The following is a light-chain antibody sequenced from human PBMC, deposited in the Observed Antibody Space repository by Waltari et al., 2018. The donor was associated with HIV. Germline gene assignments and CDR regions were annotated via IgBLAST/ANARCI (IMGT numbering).Light chain of an antibody. J-gene: IGLJ2*01. Sequence: SYVLTQPPSVSVAPGQTARLTCGGNNIGRKGVHWYQQKPSQAPVLVVYDDSDRPSGIPERFSGSSSWNTATLTISRVEAGDEADFYCQVWDSSTDLRVFGGGTKLTVL. CDR1: NIGRKG. V-gene: IGLV3-21*02. CDR2: DDS. CDR3: QVWDSSTDLRV.